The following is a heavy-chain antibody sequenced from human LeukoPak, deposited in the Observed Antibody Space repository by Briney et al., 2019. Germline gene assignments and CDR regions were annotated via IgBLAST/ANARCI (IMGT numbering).Heavy chain of an antibody. V-gene: IGHV4-59*03. Sequence: SETLSLTCGVSGGAITNYYWNWIRQAPGKGLEWLGYIYYTGSTTYNPSVKSRITISLDTSKKQISLKLRSVTAADTAVYYCAEGYSSSWHQFDYWGQGTLVTVSS. D-gene: IGHD6-13*01. CDR2: IYYTGST. J-gene: IGHJ4*02. CDR3: AEGYSSSWHQFDY. CDR1: GGAITNYY.